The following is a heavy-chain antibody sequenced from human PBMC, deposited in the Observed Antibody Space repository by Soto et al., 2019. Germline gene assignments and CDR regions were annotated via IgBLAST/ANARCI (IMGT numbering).Heavy chain of an antibody. CDR3: TRGRYCTDASCYNSRFDP. CDR1: GFTFSNYW. J-gene: IGHJ5*02. D-gene: IGHD2-15*01. CDR2: ISSDGSST. V-gene: IGHV3-74*01. Sequence: PVGSLRLSCAASGFTFSNYWMHWVRQVSGKGLEWVTYISSDGSSTRYADSVKGRFTISRDNAKNTLFLQADSLRAEDTAVYYCTRGRYCTDASCYNSRFDPWGQGTLVTVS.